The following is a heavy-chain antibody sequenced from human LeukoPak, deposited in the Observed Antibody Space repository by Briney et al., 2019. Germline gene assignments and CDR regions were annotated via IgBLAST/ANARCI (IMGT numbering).Heavy chain of an antibody. D-gene: IGHD7-27*01. CDR1: GFTFDDYA. CDR2: ISWNSGSI. V-gene: IGHV3-9*01. J-gene: IGHJ4*02. CDR3: AKAITNWGSNVDY. Sequence: GGSLRPSCAASGFTFDDYAMHWVRQAPGKGLEWVSGISWNSGSIGYADSVKGRFTISRDNAKNSLYLQMNSLRAEDTALYYCAKAITNWGSNVDYWGQGTLVTVSS.